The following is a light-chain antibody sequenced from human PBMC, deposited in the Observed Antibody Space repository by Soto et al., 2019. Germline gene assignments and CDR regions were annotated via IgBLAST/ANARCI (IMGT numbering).Light chain of an antibody. CDR3: QQRNDWPLT. CDR1: QSVSSY. J-gene: IGKJ2*01. CDR2: DTF. V-gene: IGKV3-11*01. Sequence: EIVLTQSPATLSLSPGERATLSCRASQSVSSYLAWYQQKPGQAPRLLIYDTFNRATGIPARFSGSGSGTDFTLTISSLAPEDFVVYYCQQRNDWPLTFGQGTKLEI.